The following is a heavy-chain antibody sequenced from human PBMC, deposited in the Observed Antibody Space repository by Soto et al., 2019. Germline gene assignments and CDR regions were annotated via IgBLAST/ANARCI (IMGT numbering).Heavy chain of an antibody. V-gene: IGHV4-34*01. CDR2: INHGGST. CDR3: ARGDMVGYYFDY. J-gene: IGHJ4*02. Sequence: QVQLQQWGAGMLKPSETLSLTCAVYGGSFSGYYWSWIRQPPGKGLEWIGQINHGGSTNYNPSLKFRVTISVDTSKNRFSLKLSSVTAADTAVYYCARGDMVGYYFDYWGQGTLVTVSS. CDR1: GGSFSGYY. D-gene: IGHD5-12*01.